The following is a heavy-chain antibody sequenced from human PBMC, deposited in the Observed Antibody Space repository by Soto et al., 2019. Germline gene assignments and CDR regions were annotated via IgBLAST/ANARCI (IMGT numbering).Heavy chain of an antibody. D-gene: IGHD1-1*01. J-gene: IGHJ3*02. CDR3: ARSQTTRGFDI. CDR1: GFTFSSYE. CDR2: ISSSGGKI. V-gene: IGHV3-48*03. Sequence: DVQLAESGGGLVQPGGSLRLSCAASGFTFSSYEINWVRQAPGKGLEWVVYISSSGGKIYSADSVRGRFTISRDNAENSLHLQMNSLTAEDTAVYYCARSQTTRGFDIWGQGTMVIVSS.